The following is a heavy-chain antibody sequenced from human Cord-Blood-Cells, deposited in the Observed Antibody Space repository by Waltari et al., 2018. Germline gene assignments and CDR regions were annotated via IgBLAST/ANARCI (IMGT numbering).Heavy chain of an antibody. CDR3: AREGGFDY. V-gene: IGHV3-33*01. Sequence: QVQLVESGGGVVQPGRSLRLSCAASGFTFSSYGMHWVRQAPGKGLGWVAVIWYDESNKYYADSVKGRFTISRDNSKNTLYLQMNSLRAEDTAVYYCAREGGFDYWGQGTLVTVSS. CDR2: IWYDESNK. D-gene: IGHD1-26*01. J-gene: IGHJ4*02. CDR1: GFTFSSYG.